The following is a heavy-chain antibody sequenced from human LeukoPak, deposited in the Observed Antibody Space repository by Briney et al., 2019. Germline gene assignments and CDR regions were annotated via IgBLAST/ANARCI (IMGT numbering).Heavy chain of an antibody. Sequence: PSETLSLTCTVSGGSISSSSYYWGWIRQPPGKGLEWIGSIYYSGSTYYNPSLKSRVTISVDTSKNQFSLKLSSVTAADTAVYYCARARGFYYYYYYMDVWGKGTTVTISS. D-gene: IGHD3-10*01. V-gene: IGHV4-39*01. CDR2: IYYSGST. CDR1: GGSISSSSYY. CDR3: ARARGFYYYYYYMDV. J-gene: IGHJ6*03.